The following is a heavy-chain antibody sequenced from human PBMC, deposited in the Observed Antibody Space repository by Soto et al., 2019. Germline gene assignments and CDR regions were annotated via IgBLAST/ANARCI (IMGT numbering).Heavy chain of an antibody. CDR2: INPSSGGT. CDR3: GRDSRPYSHGVDV. CDR1: GYPFTGPY. V-gene: IGHV1-2*02. D-gene: IGHD4-4*01. Sequence: QAQLVQSGTEVKKPGASVKVSCKASGYPFTGPYIYWVRQAPGQGLEWMGWINPSSGGTEFAEKFRGRLTETRETSNRLVFWKRNSLKSDDTGVSFWGRDSRPYSHGVDVWGQGPAATVPS. J-gene: IGHJ6*02.